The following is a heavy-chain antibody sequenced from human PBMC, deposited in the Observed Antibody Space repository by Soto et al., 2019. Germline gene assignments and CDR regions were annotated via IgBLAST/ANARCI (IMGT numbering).Heavy chain of an antibody. V-gene: IGHV3-21*01. D-gene: IGHD2-21*02. CDR3: ARERVVVVTAITYASAFDI. Sequence: PGGSPRLSCAASGFTFSSYSMNWVRQAPGKGLEWVSSISSSSGYIYYADSVKGRFTISRDNAKNSLYLQMNSLRAEDTAVYYCARERVVVVTAITYASAFDIWGQGTMVTVS. CDR2: ISSSSGYI. CDR1: GFTFSSYS. J-gene: IGHJ3*02.